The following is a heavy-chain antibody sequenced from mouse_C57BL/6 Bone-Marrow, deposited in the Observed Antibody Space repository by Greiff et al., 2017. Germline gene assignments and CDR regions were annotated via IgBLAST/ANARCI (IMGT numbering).Heavy chain of an antibody. V-gene: IGHV5-4*01. J-gene: IGHJ3*01. CDR2: ISDGGSYT. D-gene: IGHD2-2*01. Sequence: EVQLVESGGGLVKPGGSLKLSCAASGFTFSSYSMSWVRQTPEKRLEWVATISDGGSYTYYPDNVKGRFTISIANATNNLYLQLSHLKSEDAAVYYCGGDGGLRWFAYWGQGTLVTVSA. CDR1: GFTFSSYS. CDR3: GGDGGLRWFAY.